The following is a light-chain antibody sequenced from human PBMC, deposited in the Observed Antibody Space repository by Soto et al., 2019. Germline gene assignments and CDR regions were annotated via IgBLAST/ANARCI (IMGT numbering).Light chain of an antibody. CDR1: SGHSSYA. CDR3: QTWGTGIVV. CDR2: LNSDGSH. J-gene: IGLJ2*01. Sequence: QLVLTQSPSASASLGASVKLTCTLSSGHSSYAIEWHQQQPEKGPRYLMKLNSDGSHSKGDGIPDRFSGSSSGAERYLTISSLQSADEADYYCQTWGTGIVVFGGGTKLTVL. V-gene: IGLV4-69*01.